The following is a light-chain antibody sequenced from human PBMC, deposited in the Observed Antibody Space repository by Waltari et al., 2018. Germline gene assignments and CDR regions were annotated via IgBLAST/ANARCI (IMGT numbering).Light chain of an antibody. CDR2: DNN. J-gene: IGLJ3*02. V-gene: IGLV1-51*02. Sequence: QSVLTQPPSVSAAPGQKVTISCSGSSSNIGNTYVSWYQQLPGTAPKLLIYDNNSRPSGIPDRFSGSKSGTSATLAITGLQPGDEADYHCGTWDSSLSALVFGGGTKLTVL. CDR3: GTWDSSLSALV. CDR1: SSNIGNTY.